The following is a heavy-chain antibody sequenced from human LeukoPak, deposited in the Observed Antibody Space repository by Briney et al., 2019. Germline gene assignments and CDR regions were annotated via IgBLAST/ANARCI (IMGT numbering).Heavy chain of an antibody. CDR3: ARSGELGYDY. V-gene: IGHV3-21*01. J-gene: IGHJ4*02. CDR1: GFTFSGIR. Sequence: GGPLNLSLQPPGFTFSGIRMNGVRQAPGKGRDWVSSISSSSSSYIYYADSVKGRFTISRDNAKNSLYLQMNSLRAEDTAVYYCARSGELGYDYWGQGTLVTVSS. D-gene: IGHD7-27*01. CDR2: ISSSSSSYI.